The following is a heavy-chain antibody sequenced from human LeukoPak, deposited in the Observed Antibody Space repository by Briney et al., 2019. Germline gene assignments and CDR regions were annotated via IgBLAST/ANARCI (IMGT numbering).Heavy chain of an antibody. CDR2: FDPEDGET. J-gene: IGHJ4*02. CDR1: GYTLTELS. D-gene: IGHD1-26*01. CDR3: ARVLMGGSYYDY. Sequence: ASVTVSCKVSGYTLTELSMHWVRQAPGKGLEWMGGFDPEDGETIYAQKFQGRVTMTRDTSISTAYMELSRLRSDDTAVYYCARVLMGGSYYDYWGQGTLVTVSS. V-gene: IGHV1-24*01.